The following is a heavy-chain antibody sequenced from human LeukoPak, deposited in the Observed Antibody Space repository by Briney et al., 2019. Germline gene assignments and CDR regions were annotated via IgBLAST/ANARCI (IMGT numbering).Heavy chain of an antibody. CDR2: ISWNSGSI. CDR1: GFTFDDYA. D-gene: IGHD3-10*01. J-gene: IGHJ5*02. Sequence: GRSLRLSCAGSGFTFDDYAMHWVRQAPGKGVEWVSGISWNSGSIGYADSVKGRLTISRDNAKNSLYLQMNSLRAEDMALYYCAKDDMVRGVISPNNWFDPWGQGTLVTVSS. CDR3: AKDDMVRGVISPNNWFDP. V-gene: IGHV3-9*03.